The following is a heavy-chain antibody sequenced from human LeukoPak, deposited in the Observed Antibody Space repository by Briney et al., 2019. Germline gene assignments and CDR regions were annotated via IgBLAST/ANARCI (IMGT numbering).Heavy chain of an antibody. J-gene: IGHJ4*02. Sequence: GGSLRLSCAASGFTFSSYSVNWVRQAPGKGLEWVSYISSSSSTIYYADSVKGRFTISRDNAKNSLYLQMNSLRAEDTAVYYCARDSYDYGYDYWGQGTLVTVSS. V-gene: IGHV3-48*04. CDR3: ARDSYDYGYDY. D-gene: IGHD3-10*01. CDR2: ISSSSSTI. CDR1: GFTFSSYS.